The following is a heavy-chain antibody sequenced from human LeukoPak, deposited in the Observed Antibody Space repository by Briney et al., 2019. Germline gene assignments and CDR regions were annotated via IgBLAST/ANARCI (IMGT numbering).Heavy chain of an antibody. D-gene: IGHD6-13*01. Sequence: ASVKVSCKASGYTFTNYGFSWVRQAPGQGLEWMGWISAYNVNTHYAQKVQGRVSMTTDTFTTTAYMELRSLRPDDTAVYYCARDYSITAAGTDYWGQGTLVTVSS. V-gene: IGHV1-18*01. CDR3: ARDYSITAAGTDY. CDR1: GYTFTNYG. J-gene: IGHJ4*02. CDR2: ISAYNVNT.